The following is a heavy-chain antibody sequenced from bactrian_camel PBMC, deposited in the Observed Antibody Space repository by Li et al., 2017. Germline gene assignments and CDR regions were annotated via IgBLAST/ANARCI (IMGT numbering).Heavy chain of an antibody. CDR3: ALKTFCGGSAWGATTSYSV. V-gene: IGHV3S7*01. CDR2: ISRDGSVT. J-gene: IGHJ4*01. CDR1: VFPFSNTY. D-gene: IGHD2*01. Sequence: HVQLVESGGGLVQPGGSLRLSSVFPFSNTYMTWVRQAPGKGLEWVSTISRDGSVTYYTDSVKGRFTISRDNAKNTLYLQMDSLKPEDTAIYYCALKTFCGGSAWGATTSYSVWSQGTQVTVS.